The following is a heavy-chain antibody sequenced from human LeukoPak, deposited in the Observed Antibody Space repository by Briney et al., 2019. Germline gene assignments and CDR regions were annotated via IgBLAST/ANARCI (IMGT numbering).Heavy chain of an antibody. V-gene: IGHV3-23*01. Sequence: PGGSLRLSCAASGFTFSSYAMNWVRQAPGKGLEWVSGISTSGGTTYYVDSVKGRFTISRDNSKNTLFLQMNSLRAEDTAVYYCAKGLKGYSYGLYIDFWGQGTLVTVSS. CDR1: GFTFSSYA. D-gene: IGHD5-18*01. J-gene: IGHJ4*02. CDR3: AKGLKGYSYGLYIDF. CDR2: ISTSGGTT.